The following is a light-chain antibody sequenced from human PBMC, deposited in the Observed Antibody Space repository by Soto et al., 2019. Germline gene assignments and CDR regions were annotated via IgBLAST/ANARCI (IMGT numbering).Light chain of an antibody. CDR3: CSYAGNYSFV. CDR2: DVT. Sequence: QSALTQPRSVSGSPGQSVTISCTGTSSDVGGYSYVSWYQHHPGKAPKVMIYDVTKRPSGVPDRFSGSKSDNTASLTISGLQADDEADYYCCSYAGNYSFVFGSGTQLTVL. CDR1: SSDVGGYSY. V-gene: IGLV2-11*01. J-gene: IGLJ7*01.